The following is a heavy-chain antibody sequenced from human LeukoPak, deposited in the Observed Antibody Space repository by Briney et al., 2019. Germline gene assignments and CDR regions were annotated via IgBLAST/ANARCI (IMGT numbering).Heavy chain of an antibody. J-gene: IGHJ4*02. V-gene: IGHV4-39*02. CDR1: GGSISSSSYY. CDR3: ARDDIQYYYGSGSSLLDY. D-gene: IGHD3-10*01. Sequence: SETLSLTCTVSGGSISSSSYYWGWIRQPPGKGLEWIGSIYYSGSTYYNPSLKSRVTISVDTSKNQFSLKLSSVTAADTAVYYCARDDIQYYYGSGSSLLDYWGQGTLVTVSS. CDR2: IYYSGST.